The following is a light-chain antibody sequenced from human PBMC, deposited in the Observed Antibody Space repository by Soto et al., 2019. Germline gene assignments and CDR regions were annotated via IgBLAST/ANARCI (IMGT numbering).Light chain of an antibody. Sequence: IVLTQSPATLSLSPRARATLSCRASQSISNNSFAWYQQTPGQATRLLISGASRRAADIPDMCSGSGSGTDSPLTINMLEPEDFAVYYCQQYDSSPRTFGQGTKVDIK. CDR1: QSISNNS. CDR3: QQYDSSPRT. CDR2: GAS. V-gene: IGKV3-20*01. J-gene: IGKJ1*01.